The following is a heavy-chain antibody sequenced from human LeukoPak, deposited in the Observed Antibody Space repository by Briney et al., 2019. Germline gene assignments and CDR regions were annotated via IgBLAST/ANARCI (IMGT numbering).Heavy chain of an antibody. CDR1: GDSVSSNSGA. CDR2: TYYRSKWYY. CDR3: ERGVRGSTASFDS. J-gene: IGHJ4*02. D-gene: IGHD2-15*01. Sequence: SQTLSLTCAISGDSVSSNSGAWNWIRQSPSRALEWLGRTYYRSKWYYDYAASVKSRLTINPDTSKNQFTLHLNSVTPEDTAVYYCERGVRGSTASFDSWGQGTLVTVSS. V-gene: IGHV6-1*01.